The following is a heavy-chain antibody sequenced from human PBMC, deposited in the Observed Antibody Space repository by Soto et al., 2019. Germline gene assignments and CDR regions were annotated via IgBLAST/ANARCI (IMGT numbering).Heavy chain of an antibody. CDR2: AYYRSKWYN. CDR1: GDSVSSNSAA. V-gene: IGHV6-1*01. J-gene: IGHJ6*03. CDR3: AGTGYYYYYMDV. Sequence: SETLSLTCAISGDSVSSNSAAWNWIRQSPSRGLEWLGRAYYRSKWYNDYAVSVKSRITINPDTSKNQFSLQLNSVTPEDTAVYYCAGTGYYYYYMDVWGKGTTVTVSS. D-gene: IGHD2-8*02.